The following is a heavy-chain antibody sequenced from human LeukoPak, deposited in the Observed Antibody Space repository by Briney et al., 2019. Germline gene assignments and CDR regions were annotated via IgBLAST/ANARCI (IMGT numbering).Heavy chain of an antibody. J-gene: IGHJ4*02. V-gene: IGHV1-46*01. CDR1: GYTFTRYC. CDR3: AREVYSSGWDPPTFDY. D-gene: IGHD6-19*01. CDR2: INPSGSST. Sequence: ASVKVSCKASGYTFTRYCMHWVRQAPGQGLVWMGMINPSGSSTTYAQKFQGRVTMTRDTSISTAYMELSRLRSDDTAVYYCAREVYSSGWDPPTFDYWGQGTLVTVSS.